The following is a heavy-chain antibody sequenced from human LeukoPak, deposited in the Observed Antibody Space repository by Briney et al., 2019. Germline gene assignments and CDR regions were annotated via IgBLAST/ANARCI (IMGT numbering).Heavy chain of an antibody. CDR3: AKEAVAGIVDY. CDR2: ISGSGTGT. J-gene: IGHJ4*02. Sequence: GGSLRLSCAASGFTFSNYAMSWVRQAPGKGLEWVSAISGSGTGTYYADSVKGRFTISRDNSKNTLYLQMNSLRAEDTAAYYCAKEAVAGIVDYWGQGTLVTVSS. D-gene: IGHD6-19*01. V-gene: IGHV3-23*01. CDR1: GFTFSNYA.